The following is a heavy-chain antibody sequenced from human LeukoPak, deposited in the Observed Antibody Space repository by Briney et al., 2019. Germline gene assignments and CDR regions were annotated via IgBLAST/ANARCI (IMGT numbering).Heavy chain of an antibody. CDR1: GGSLGNYF. CDR2: IKPGEIT. J-gene: IGHJ4*02. Sequence: SETLSLTCTVYGGSLGNYFWSWLRQPPGKGLEWIGEIKPGEITNHNPSLKSRVTISLDTSKNQLSLKLISATAADTAVYYCVRGFSGVVGDYWGQGTLVTVSS. V-gene: IGHV4-34*01. D-gene: IGHD3-10*01. CDR3: VRGFSGVVGDY.